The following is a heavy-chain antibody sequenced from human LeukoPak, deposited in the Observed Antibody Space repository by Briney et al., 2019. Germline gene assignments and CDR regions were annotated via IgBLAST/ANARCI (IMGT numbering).Heavy chain of an antibody. CDR3: ARRGGHGGSFDY. D-gene: IGHD4-23*01. CDR1: GGSISSYY. J-gene: IGHJ4*02. V-gene: IGHV4-59*08. CDR2: IYYSGSGST. Sequence: PSETLSLTCTVSGGSISSYYWSWIRQPPGKGLEWIGYIYYSGSGSTNYNPSLKSRVSISVDTSKNHFSLKLSSVTAADTAVYYRARRGGHGGSFDYWGQGTLVTVSS.